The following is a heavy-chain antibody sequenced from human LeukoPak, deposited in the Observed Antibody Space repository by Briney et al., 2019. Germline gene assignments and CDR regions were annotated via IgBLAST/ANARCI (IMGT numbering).Heavy chain of an antibody. CDR3: ARDYDFWSGYRLAFDI. CDR2: IKQDGSEK. V-gene: IGHV3-7*01. CDR1: GFTFSRYW. Sequence: PGGSLRLSCAASGFTFSRYWMSWVRQAPGKGREWVANIKQDGSEKYYVDSVKGRFTISRDNAKNSLYLQMNSLRAEDTAVYYCARDYDFWSGYRLAFDIWGQGTMVTVSS. D-gene: IGHD3-3*01. J-gene: IGHJ3*02.